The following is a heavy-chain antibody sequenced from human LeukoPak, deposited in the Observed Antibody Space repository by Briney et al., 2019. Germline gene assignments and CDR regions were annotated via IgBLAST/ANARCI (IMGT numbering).Heavy chain of an antibody. V-gene: IGHV3-20*04. CDR1: GFIFDDFG. J-gene: IGHJ4*02. Sequence: GGSLRHSCAASGFIFDDFGMTWVRQAPGKGLEWVSSINWNGDITPYADSVKGRFTISRDNAKNALYLQMNSLRPEDTALYFCTRDETGIDYWGQGTLVTVSS. CDR3: TRDETGIDY. CDR2: INWNGDIT. D-gene: IGHD1-1*01.